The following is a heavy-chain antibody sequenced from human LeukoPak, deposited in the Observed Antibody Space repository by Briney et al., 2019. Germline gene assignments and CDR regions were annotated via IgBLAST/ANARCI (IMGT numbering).Heavy chain of an antibody. Sequence: SETLSLTCTVSGGSISSYYWSWIRQPPGKGLEWVGYIYYSGSTNYNPSLKSPVTISVDTSKNQFSLKLSSVPAADTAVYYCAESGYSYGSPFFDYWGQGTLVTVSS. CDR1: GGSISSYY. V-gene: IGHV4-59*12. CDR2: IYYSGST. CDR3: AESGYSYGSPFFDY. D-gene: IGHD5-18*01. J-gene: IGHJ4*02.